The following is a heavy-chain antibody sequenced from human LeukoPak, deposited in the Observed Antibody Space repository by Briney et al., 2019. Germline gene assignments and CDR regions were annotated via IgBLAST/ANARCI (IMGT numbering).Heavy chain of an antibody. V-gene: IGHV3-74*01. CDR3: ARGGYCSGGTCYHGGTQATVDWFHP. CDR1: GFSFSSYW. D-gene: IGHD2-15*01. Sequence: GGSLRLSCTASGFSFSSYWMHWVRQPPGKGLVWVSRIYSDGSSTNYADSVKGRFTISRDKAKNTLYLQMNSLRAEDTAVYYCARGGYCSGGTCYHGGTQATVDWFHPWGQGTLVTVSS. J-gene: IGHJ5*02. CDR2: IYSDGSST.